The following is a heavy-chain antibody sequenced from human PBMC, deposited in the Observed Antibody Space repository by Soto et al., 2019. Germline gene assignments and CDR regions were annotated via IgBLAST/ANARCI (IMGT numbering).Heavy chain of an antibody. CDR1: GFTFTSYA. Sequence: EVQLLESGGGLVQPGGSLRLSCAASGFTFTSYAMSWVRQAPGKGLEWVSAISGSGGSTYYADSVKGRFTISRDNSKNTLYLPMNSLRAEDTAVYYCARHSGYGVWGDYWGQGTLVTVSS. V-gene: IGHV3-23*01. D-gene: IGHD5-12*01. J-gene: IGHJ4*02. CDR2: ISGSGGST. CDR3: ARHSGYGVWGDY.